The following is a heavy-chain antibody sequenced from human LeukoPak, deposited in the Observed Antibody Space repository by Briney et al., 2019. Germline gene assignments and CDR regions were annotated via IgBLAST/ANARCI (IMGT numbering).Heavy chain of an antibody. CDR3: ARGRPRYDAFDI. CDR2: INPNSGGT. V-gene: IGHV1-2*02. J-gene: IGHJ3*02. Sequence: ASVKVSCKASGYTFTGYYMHRVRQAPGQGLERMGWINPNSGGTNYAQKFQGRVTMTRDTSISTAYMELSRLRSDDTAVYYCARGRPRYDAFDIWGQGTMVTVSS. CDR1: GYTFTGYY.